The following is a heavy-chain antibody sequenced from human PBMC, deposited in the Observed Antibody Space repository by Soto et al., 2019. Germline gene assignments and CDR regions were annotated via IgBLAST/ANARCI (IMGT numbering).Heavy chain of an antibody. D-gene: IGHD3-10*01. V-gene: IGHV4-34*01. J-gene: IGHJ4*02. Sequence: SETLSLTCALCVGSFSGYYWSWSRHPPGKGLERIGEINHSGSTNYNPSLKSRVTISVDTSKNQFSLKLSSVTAADTAVYYCAREFYMVRGVIPYERYNSYYFDYWGQGTLVTVSS. CDR1: VGSFSGYY. CDR3: AREFYMVRGVIPYERYNSYYFDY. CDR2: INHSGST.